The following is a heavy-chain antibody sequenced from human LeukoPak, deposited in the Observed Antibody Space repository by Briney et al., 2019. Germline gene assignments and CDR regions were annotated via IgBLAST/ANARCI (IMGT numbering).Heavy chain of an antibody. Sequence: GGSLRLSCAASGFTFSSYGMHWVRQAPGKGLEWVAVIWYDGSNEYYADSAKGRFTISRDNSKNTLYLQMNSLRAEDTAVYYCARETTVTQGPDYWGQGTLVTVSS. V-gene: IGHV3-33*01. J-gene: IGHJ4*02. CDR1: GFTFSSYG. CDR3: ARETTVTQGPDY. D-gene: IGHD4-17*01. CDR2: IWYDGSNE.